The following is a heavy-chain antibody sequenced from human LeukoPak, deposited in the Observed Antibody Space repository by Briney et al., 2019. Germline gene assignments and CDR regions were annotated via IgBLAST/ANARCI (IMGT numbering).Heavy chain of an antibody. CDR3: AELGITMIGGV. CDR2: ISSSGSTI. CDR1: GFTFSSYE. D-gene: IGHD3-10*02. Sequence: GGSLRLSCAASGFTFSSYEMNWVRQAPGKGLEWVSYISSSGSTIYYADSVRGRFTISRDNAKNALYLQMNTLGAEDTAVYYCAELGITMIGGVWGKGTTVTISS. J-gene: IGHJ6*04. V-gene: IGHV3-48*03.